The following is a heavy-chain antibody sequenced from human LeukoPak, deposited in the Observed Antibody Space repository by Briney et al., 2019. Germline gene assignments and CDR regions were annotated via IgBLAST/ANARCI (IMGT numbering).Heavy chain of an antibody. D-gene: IGHD5-18*01. CDR2: VSYDGSNK. V-gene: IGHV3-30-3*01. Sequence: GGSLRLSCAASGVTFITYAMHWVRQAPGRGLEWVAFVSYDGSNKYYADSVKGRFTISRDNSKNTLCLQMNSLRPEDTAVYYCAKGTASYRHWFDPWGQGTLVTVSS. J-gene: IGHJ5*02. CDR1: GVTFITYA. CDR3: AKGTASYRHWFDP.